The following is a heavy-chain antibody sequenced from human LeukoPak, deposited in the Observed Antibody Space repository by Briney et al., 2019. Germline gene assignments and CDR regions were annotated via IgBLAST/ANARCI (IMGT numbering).Heavy chain of an antibody. V-gene: IGHV3-48*01. CDR1: GFTFSIYS. CDR3: ARGGPREYCSSTCCLFDF. J-gene: IGHJ4*02. D-gene: IGHD2-2*01. CDR2: ISSSSSTI. Sequence: HAGGSLRLSCAASGFTFSIYSVNWVRQAPGKGLEWVSYISSSSSTIYYADSVKGRLTISRDNAKNTLYLQMNSLRADDTAVYYCARGGPREYCSSTCCLFDFWGQGTLVTVSS.